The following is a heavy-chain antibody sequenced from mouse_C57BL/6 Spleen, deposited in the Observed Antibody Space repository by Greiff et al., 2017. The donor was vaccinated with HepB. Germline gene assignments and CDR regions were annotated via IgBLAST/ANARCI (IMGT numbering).Heavy chain of an antibody. CDR1: GYAFSSSW. V-gene: IGHV1-82*01. Sequence: QVQLQQSGPELVKPGASVKISCKASGYAFSSSWMNWVKQRPGKGLEWIGRIYPGDGDTNYNGKFKGKATLTADKSSSTAYMQLSSLTSEDSAVYFCAYSWGAYWGQGTLVTVSA. CDR2: IYPGDGDT. CDR3: AYSWGAY. J-gene: IGHJ3*01. D-gene: IGHD2-12*01.